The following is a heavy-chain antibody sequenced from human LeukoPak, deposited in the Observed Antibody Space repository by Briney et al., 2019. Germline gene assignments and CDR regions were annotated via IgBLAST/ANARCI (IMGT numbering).Heavy chain of an antibody. CDR1: GFTFSNYT. J-gene: IGHJ4*02. Sequence: GGSLRLSCAASGFTFSNYTMHWVRQAPGKGLEYVSTITTNGGSTYYANSVKSRFTISRDISKNTLFLQMDSLRAEDMAVYYCARAHSSSWYDPSDYWGQGTLVTVSS. CDR3: ARAHSSSWYDPSDY. CDR2: ITTNGGST. D-gene: IGHD6-13*01. V-gene: IGHV3-64*01.